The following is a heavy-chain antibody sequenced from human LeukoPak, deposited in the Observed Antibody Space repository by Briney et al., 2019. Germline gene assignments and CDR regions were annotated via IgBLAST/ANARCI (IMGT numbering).Heavy chain of an antibody. CDR1: GFTFSDTW. Sequence: GGSLRLSCAASGFTFSDTWMHWVRQAPGEGLVWVSRIRSDGSDTRYAESVKGRFTISRDNAKNSLYLQMNSLRAEDTAVYYCARDSGIAAAGIDYWGQGTLVTVSS. CDR2: IRSDGSDT. D-gene: IGHD6-13*01. J-gene: IGHJ4*02. CDR3: ARDSGIAAAGIDY. V-gene: IGHV3-74*01.